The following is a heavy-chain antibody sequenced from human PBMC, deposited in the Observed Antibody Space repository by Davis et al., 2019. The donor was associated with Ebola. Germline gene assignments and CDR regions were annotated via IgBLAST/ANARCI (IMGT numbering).Heavy chain of an antibody. CDR3: ARSLGDIVLVPAALVPDY. V-gene: IGHV3-48*02. CDR1: GFSFSRYD. Sequence: GESLKISCVASGFSFSRYDMNWVRQAPGKGLEWVSYISTGRTTLKYADSVKGRFTISRDNAKNSLYLQMNSLRDEDTAVYFCARSLGDIVLVPAALVPDYWGQGTRVTVSS. CDR2: ISTGRTTL. J-gene: IGHJ4*02. D-gene: IGHD2-2*01.